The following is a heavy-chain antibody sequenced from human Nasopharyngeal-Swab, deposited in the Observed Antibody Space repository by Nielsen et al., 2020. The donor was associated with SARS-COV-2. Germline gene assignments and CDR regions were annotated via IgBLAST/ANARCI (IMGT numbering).Heavy chain of an antibody. D-gene: IGHD6-19*01. J-gene: IGHJ4*02. CDR1: GFTFGDYA. CDR3: ASERNSRAVAGTFDY. CDR2: IAYDGSNK. V-gene: IGHV3-30*04. Sequence: GESLKISCTASGFTFGDYAMNWVRQAPGKGLEWVAVIAYDGSNKYYADSVKGRFTISRDNSKNTLYLQMNSLRSEDTAVYYCASERNSRAVAGTFDYWGQGTLVTVSS.